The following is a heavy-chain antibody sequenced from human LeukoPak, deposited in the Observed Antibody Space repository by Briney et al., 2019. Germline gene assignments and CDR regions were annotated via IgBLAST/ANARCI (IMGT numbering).Heavy chain of an antibody. CDR3: ANIRFLEWPLFDY. J-gene: IGHJ4*02. D-gene: IGHD3-3*01. CDR1: GFTFSSYA. CDR2: ISGSGGSI. V-gene: IGHV3-23*01. Sequence: PGGSLRLSCAASGFTFSSYAMSWVRQAPGKGQEWVSAISGSGGSIYYADSVKGRFTISRDNSKNTLYLQMNSLRAEDTAVYYCANIRFLEWPLFDYWGQGTLVTVSS.